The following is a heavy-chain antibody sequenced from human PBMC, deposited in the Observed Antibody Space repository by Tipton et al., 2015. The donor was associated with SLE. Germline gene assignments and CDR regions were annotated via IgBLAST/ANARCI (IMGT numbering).Heavy chain of an antibody. J-gene: IGHJ3*02. Sequence: VQLVQSGAGVQKPGESLKISCTCSGYSFTSYWIGWVRQMPGKGLEWVGVIKPGESDTIYSPSFQGRVSISVDESIRTVYLQWSSLKAADTAMYYCAKHGDSGTYITNFDIWGQGTMVTVSS. D-gene: IGHD1-26*01. CDR3: AKHGDSGTYITNFDI. CDR2: IKPGESDT. V-gene: IGHV5-51*01. CDR1: GYSFTSYW.